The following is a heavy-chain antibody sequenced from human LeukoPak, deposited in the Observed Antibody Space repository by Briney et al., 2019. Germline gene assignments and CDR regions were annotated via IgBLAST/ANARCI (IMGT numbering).Heavy chain of an antibody. D-gene: IGHD1-26*01. V-gene: IGHV1-18*01. CDR1: GYTFTSYG. J-gene: IGHJ4*02. CDR3: ARHSRHVGATTMDY. CDR2: ISAYNGNT. Sequence: ASVKVSCKASGYTFTSYGISWVRQAPGQGLEWMGWISAYNGNTNYAQKLQGRVTMTTDTSTSTAYMELRSLRSDDTAVYYCARHSRHVGATTMDYWGQGTLVTVSS.